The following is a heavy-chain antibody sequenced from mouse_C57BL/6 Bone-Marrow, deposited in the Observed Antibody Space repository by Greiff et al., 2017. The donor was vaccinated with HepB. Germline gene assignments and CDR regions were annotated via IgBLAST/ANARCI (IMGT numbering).Heavy chain of an antibody. CDR1: GYTFTDYY. D-gene: IGHD1-1*01. J-gene: IGHJ4*01. V-gene: IGHV1-19*01. CDR2: INPYNGGT. CDR3: ARGIRYGSSPLYAMDY. Sequence: SGPVLVKPGASVKMSCKASGYTFTDYYMNWVKQSHGKSLEWIGVINPYNGGTSYNQKFKGKATLTVDKSSSTAYMELNSLTSEDSAVYYCARGIRYGSSPLYAMDYWGQGTSVTVSS.